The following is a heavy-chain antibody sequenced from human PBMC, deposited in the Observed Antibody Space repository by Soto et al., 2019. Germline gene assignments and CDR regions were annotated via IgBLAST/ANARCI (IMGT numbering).Heavy chain of an antibody. CDR1: GGTFSSYA. Sequence: QVQLVQSGAEVKKPGSSVKVSCKASGGTFSSYAISWVRQAPGQGLEWMGGIIPIFGTANYAQKFQGRVTITADEATSTAYMELSSLRSEDTAVYYCAREGVLGIAVAGRSEYYYGMDVWGQGTTVTVSS. J-gene: IGHJ6*02. CDR3: AREGVLGIAVAGRSEYYYGMDV. D-gene: IGHD6-19*01. CDR2: IIPIFGTA. V-gene: IGHV1-69*12.